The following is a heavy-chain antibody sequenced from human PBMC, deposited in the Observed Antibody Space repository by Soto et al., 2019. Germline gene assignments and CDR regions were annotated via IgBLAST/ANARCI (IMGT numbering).Heavy chain of an antibody. D-gene: IGHD6-19*01. CDR1: GGTFSSYT. V-gene: IGHV1-69*08. CDR3: VTDQGVAGGFDY. CDR2: IIPLLGIA. J-gene: IGHJ4*02. Sequence: QVQLVQSGAEVKKPGSSVKVSCKASGGTFSSYTIRWVRQAPGQGLEWMGRIIPLLGIANYAQKFQGRVTITDDKSTSTAHMDLSSLRAEDLAVYFSVTDQGVAGGFDYLAQGTLVTVSS.